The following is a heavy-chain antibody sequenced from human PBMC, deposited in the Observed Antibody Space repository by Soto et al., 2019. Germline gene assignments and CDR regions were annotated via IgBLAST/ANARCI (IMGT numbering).Heavy chain of an antibody. V-gene: IGHV4-61*01. CDR2: IYYTGST. J-gene: IGHJ4*02. D-gene: IGHD1-20*01. CDR1: GGSVSSGSYY. CDR3: ATSQKGYNWNYFDH. Sequence: SETLSLTCTVSGGSVSSGSYYWTWIRQPPGRGLGWIGYIYYTGSTDSNPSLKSRVTISVDTSKNQFSLKLSSVTAADTAVYYCATSQKGYNWNYFDHWGQGALVTVSS.